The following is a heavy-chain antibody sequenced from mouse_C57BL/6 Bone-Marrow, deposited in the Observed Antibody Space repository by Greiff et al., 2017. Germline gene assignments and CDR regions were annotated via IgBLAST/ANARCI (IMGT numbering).Heavy chain of an antibody. CDR2: IDPEDGDT. Sequence: EVQVVESGAELVRPGASVKLSCTASGFNIKDDYMHWVKQRPEQGLEWIGWIDPEDGDTEYASKFQGKATITADTSSNTAYLQLSSLTSEDTAVYYCTTTYGSNYWGQGTTLTVSS. CDR3: TTTYGSNY. V-gene: IGHV14-4*01. D-gene: IGHD1-1*01. CDR1: GFNIKDDY. J-gene: IGHJ2*01.